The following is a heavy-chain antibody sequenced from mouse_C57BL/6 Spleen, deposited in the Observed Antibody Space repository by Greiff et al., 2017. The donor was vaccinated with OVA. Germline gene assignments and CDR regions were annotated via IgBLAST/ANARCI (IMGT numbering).Heavy chain of an antibody. CDR1: GYTFTSYW. CDR2: IDPSDSYT. CDR3: ARRWDDWYFDV. Sequence: QVHVKQPGAELVMPGASVKLSCKASGYTFTSYWMHWVKQRPGQGLEWIGEIDPSDSYTNYNQKFKGKSTLTVDKSSSTAYMQLSSLTSEDSAVYYCARRWDDWYFDVWGTGTTVTVSS. J-gene: IGHJ1*03. V-gene: IGHV1-69*01. D-gene: IGHD4-1*01.